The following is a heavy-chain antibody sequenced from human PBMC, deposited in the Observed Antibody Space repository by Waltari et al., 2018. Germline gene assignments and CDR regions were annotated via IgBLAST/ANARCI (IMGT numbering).Heavy chain of an antibody. Sequence: QVQLEQPGAEVEKPGASVKVSCKASGYTLTGHYIHWVRQAPGQGLEWMGWINPKSGATNYAQKFLGRVTMTRTTSISTAYMELSRLTSDDTAIYYCARDFSDILTGPADYWGQGTLVTVSS. CDR2: INPKSGAT. CDR1: GYTLTGHY. D-gene: IGHD3-9*01. J-gene: IGHJ4*02. CDR3: ARDFSDILTGPADY. V-gene: IGHV1-2*02.